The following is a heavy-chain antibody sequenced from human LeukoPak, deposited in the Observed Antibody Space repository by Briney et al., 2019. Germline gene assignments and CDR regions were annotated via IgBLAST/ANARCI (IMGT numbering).Heavy chain of an antibody. J-gene: IGHJ6*02. D-gene: IGHD4-11*01. V-gene: IGHV4-34*12. Sequence: SETLSLTCAVYGGSFSGYYWSWIRQPPGKGLEWIGEIIHSGSTNYNPSLKSRVTISVDTSKNQFSLKLSSVTAADTAVYYCARPQYSNSMYYYGMDVWGQGTTVTVSS. CDR3: ARPQYSNSMYYYGMDV. CDR2: IIHSGST. CDR1: GGSFSGYY.